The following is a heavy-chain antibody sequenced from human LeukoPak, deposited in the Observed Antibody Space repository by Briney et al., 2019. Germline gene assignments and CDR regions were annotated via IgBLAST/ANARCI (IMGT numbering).Heavy chain of an antibody. CDR3: ARSPSIVATINWFDP. V-gene: IGHV1-8*01. Sequence: ASVKVSCKASGCTFTSYDINWVRQATGQGLEWMGWMNPSSGNTGFAQKFQGRVTMTRDTSISTAYIELSSLRSEDTAVYYCARSPSIVATINWFDPWGQGTLVTVSS. CDR2: MNPSSGNT. CDR1: GCTFTSYD. J-gene: IGHJ5*02. D-gene: IGHD5-12*01.